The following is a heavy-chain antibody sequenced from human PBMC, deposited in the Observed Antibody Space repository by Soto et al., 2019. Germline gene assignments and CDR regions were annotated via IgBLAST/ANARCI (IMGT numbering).Heavy chain of an antibody. CDR2: ISAYNGNT. Sequence: QVQLVQSGAEVKKPGASVKVSCKASGYTFTSYGISWVRQAPGQGLEWMGWISAYNGNTNYAQKLQGRVTMTTDTSPSTAYMERKSLRSDDTAVYFCARDGYQLQDHDYDYGMDVGGQGTTVTVAS. J-gene: IGHJ6*02. D-gene: IGHD2-2*01. CDR3: ARDGYQLQDHDYDYGMDV. CDR1: GYTFTSYG. V-gene: IGHV1-18*01.